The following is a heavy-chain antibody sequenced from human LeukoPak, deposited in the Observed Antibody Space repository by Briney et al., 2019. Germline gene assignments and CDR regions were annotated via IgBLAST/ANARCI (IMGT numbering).Heavy chain of an antibody. V-gene: IGHV3-48*03. CDR1: GFTFSSYE. CDR2: ICGSGSTI. D-gene: IGHD4-11*01. J-gene: IGHJ3*02. CDR3: ASVYSNYDPYDSFDI. Sequence: GGSLRLSCAASGFTFSSYEMNWVRQAPGKGLEWVSYICGSGSTIYYAVSVKGRFTISRDNAKNSLYLQMNSLRAEDTAVYYCASVYSNYDPYDSFDIWGQGTLVTVSS.